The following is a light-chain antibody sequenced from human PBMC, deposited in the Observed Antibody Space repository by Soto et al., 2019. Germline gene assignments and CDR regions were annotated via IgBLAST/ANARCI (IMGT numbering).Light chain of an antibody. Sequence: VLTQPPSASGTPGQRVTISCSGSSSNIGSNYVYWYQQLPGTAPKLLIYRNNQRPSGVPDRFSGSKSGTSASLAISGLRSEDEADYYCAAWDDSLRVVFGGGTKVTVL. CDR3: AAWDDSLRVV. V-gene: IGLV1-47*01. CDR2: RNN. CDR1: SSNIGSNY. J-gene: IGLJ2*01.